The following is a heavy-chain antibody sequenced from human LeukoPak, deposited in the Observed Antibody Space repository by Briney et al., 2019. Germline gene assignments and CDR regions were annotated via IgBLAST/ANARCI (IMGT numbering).Heavy chain of an antibody. V-gene: IGHV4-31*03. CDR3: ASLMTTVLLFDY. Sequence: SETLSLTCTVSGGSISSGGYYWSWIRQHPGKGLEWIGYIYYGGSTYYNPSLKSRVTISVDTSKNQFSLKLSSVTAADTAVYYCASLMTTVLLFDYWGQGTLVTVSS. CDR1: GGSISSGGYY. CDR2: IYYGGST. J-gene: IGHJ4*02. D-gene: IGHD4/OR15-4a*01.